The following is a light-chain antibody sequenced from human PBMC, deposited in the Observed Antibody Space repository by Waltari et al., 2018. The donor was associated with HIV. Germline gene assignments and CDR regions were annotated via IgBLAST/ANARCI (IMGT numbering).Light chain of an antibody. CDR3: QQRSDWLDT. J-gene: IGKJ2*01. CDR2: DAS. V-gene: IGKV3-11*01. Sequence: EIVLTQSPATLSLSPGERATLSCRASQGVSSYLAWYQQKPGQAPRLLIYDASNRASGIPARFSGSGSGTDFTLTISSLEPEDFAVYYCQQRSDWLDTFGQGTKVEIK. CDR1: QGVSSY.